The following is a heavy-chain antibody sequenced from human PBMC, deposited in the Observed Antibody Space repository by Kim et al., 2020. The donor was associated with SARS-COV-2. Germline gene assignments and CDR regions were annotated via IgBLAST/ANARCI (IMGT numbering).Heavy chain of an antibody. V-gene: IGHV3-7*01. J-gene: IGHJ4*02. Sequence: GGSLRLSCAASGFTFSSYWMSWVRQAPGKGLEWVANIKQDGSEKYYVDSVKGRFTISRDNAKNSLYLQMNSLRAEDTAVYYCATTHYYGSGSYVTDYWGQGPLVTVSS. D-gene: IGHD3-10*01. CDR1: GFTFSSYW. CDR2: IKQDGSEK. CDR3: ATTHYYGSGSYVTDY.